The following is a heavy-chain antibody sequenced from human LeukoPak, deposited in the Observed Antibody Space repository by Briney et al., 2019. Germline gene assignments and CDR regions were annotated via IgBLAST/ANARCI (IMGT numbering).Heavy chain of an antibody. CDR3: ARYGDHGAFDI. V-gene: IGHV3-9*01. D-gene: IGHD4-17*01. CDR2: VSWTGDKV. Sequence: ALRLSCAASGFGFDDYAMHWIRQPPGKGLEWVSRVSWTGDKVDYADSVKGRFTISRDNAKNSLYLQMHSLRAEDTAVYYCARYGDHGAFDIWGQGTMVTVSS. J-gene: IGHJ3*02. CDR1: GFGFDDYA.